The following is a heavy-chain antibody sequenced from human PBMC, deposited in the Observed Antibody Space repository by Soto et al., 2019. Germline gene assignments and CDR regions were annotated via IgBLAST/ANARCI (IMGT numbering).Heavy chain of an antibody. CDR1: GFTFSGFG. CDR2: ITASNGNT. J-gene: IGHJ2*01. Sequence: QLQLVQSGTEVKNPGASVKVSCKASGFTFSGFGITWVRQAPAQGLEWMGWITASNGNTNYAQNLQGRVTMTTDTYTSAADMELWRLRSDDTAVYYCARGYSYGSYWYFDLWGRGTLVTVSS. D-gene: IGHD5-18*01. V-gene: IGHV1-18*04. CDR3: ARGYSYGSYWYFDL.